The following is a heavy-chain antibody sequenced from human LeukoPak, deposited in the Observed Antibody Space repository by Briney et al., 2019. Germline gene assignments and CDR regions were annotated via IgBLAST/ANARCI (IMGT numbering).Heavy chain of an antibody. CDR1: GFTFSSYE. J-gene: IGHJ4*02. V-gene: IGHV3-48*03. CDR3: ARPLYILTGYNPPYELGY. D-gene: IGHD3-9*01. CDR2: ISSSGSTI. Sequence: GGSLRLSCAASGFTFSSYEMNWVRQAPGKGLEWVSYISSSGSTIYYADSVKGRFTISRDNAKNSLYLHMNSLRAEDTAVYYCARPLYILTGYNPPYELGYWGQGTLVTVSS.